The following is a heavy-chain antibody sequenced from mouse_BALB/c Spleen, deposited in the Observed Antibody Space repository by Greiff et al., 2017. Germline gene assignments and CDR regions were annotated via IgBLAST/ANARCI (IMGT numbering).Heavy chain of an antibody. D-gene: IGHD4-1*01. J-gene: IGHJ4*01. Sequence: QVQLTESGAELARPGASVKLSCKASGYTFTSYWMHWVKQRPGQGLEWIGEINPSNGRTNYNEKFKSKATLTVDKSSSTAYMQLSSLTSEDSAVYYCARSTGTGAMDYWGQGTSVTVSS. V-gene: IGHV1S81*02. CDR3: ARSTGTGAMDY. CDR2: INPSNGRT. CDR1: GYTFTSYW.